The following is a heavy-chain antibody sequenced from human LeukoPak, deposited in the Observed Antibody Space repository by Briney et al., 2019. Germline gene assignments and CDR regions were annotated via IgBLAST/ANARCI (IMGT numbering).Heavy chain of an antibody. V-gene: IGHV3-30*02. CDR2: IRYDGSNK. Sequence: PGGSLRLSCAASGFTFTSYGMHWVRQAPGKGLEWVAFIRYDGSNKYYADSVKGRFTISRDNSKNTLYLQMNSLRAEDTAVYYCALPRLSGGWYFDYWGQGTLVTVSS. J-gene: IGHJ4*02. D-gene: IGHD6-19*01. CDR1: GFTFTSYG. CDR3: ALPRLSGGWYFDY.